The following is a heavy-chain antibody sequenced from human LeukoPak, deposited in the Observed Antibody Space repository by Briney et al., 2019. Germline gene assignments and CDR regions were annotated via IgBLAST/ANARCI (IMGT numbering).Heavy chain of an antibody. V-gene: IGHV3-13*01. D-gene: IGHD2-15*01. CDR1: GLPFSKDD. J-gene: IGHJ2*01. CDR3: TKEFCGSRAACAGGSYYDF. Sequence: RGGSLTLFCAVSGLPFSKDDFHGLRQAPGKGLEWVEAIDVTDGTYYADSVKGRFTISREDAANSLYLQMRSLGAGDTALYYCTKEFCGSRAACAGGSYYDFWGRGALVTVSS. CDR2: IDVTDGT.